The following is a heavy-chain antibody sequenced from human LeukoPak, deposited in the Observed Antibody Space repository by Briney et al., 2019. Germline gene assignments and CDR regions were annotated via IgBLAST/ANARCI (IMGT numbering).Heavy chain of an antibody. CDR1: GGSFSGYY. V-gene: IGHV4-34*01. Sequence: SETLSLTCAVYGGSFSGYYWRWIRHPPGKGLEWIGEINHSGSTNYNPSLKSRVTISVDTSKNQFSLKLRSVSAADTAVYYCARRSGYSYGDMDVWGKGTTVTVSS. D-gene: IGHD5-18*01. CDR3: ARRSGYSYGDMDV. J-gene: IGHJ6*03. CDR2: INHSGST.